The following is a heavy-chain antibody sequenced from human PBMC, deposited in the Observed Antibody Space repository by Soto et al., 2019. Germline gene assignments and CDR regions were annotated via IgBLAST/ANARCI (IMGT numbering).Heavy chain of an antibody. Sequence: GGSLRLSCAASGFTFSSYSMNWVRQAPGKGLEWVSSISSSSSYIYYADSVKGRFTISRDNAKNSLYLQMNSLRAEDTAVYYCARDFYYGDYYYYYYMDVWGKGTTVTVSS. CDR1: GFTFSSYS. CDR3: ARDFYYGDYYYYYYMDV. J-gene: IGHJ6*03. V-gene: IGHV3-21*01. CDR2: ISSSSSYI. D-gene: IGHD4-17*01.